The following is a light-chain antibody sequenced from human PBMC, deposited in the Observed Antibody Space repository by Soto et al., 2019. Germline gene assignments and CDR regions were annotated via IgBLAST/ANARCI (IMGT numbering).Light chain of an antibody. Sequence: DIVMTQRPLSSPVTLGQPASISCRSSQSLVHSDGDTYLSWLQQRPGQPPRLLLYRISKRFSGVPDRFSGSGAGTDFTLTISSLQPEDVAAYYCQKYNSAPLTFGGGTKVDIK. J-gene: IGKJ4*01. V-gene: IGKV2-24*01. CDR2: RIS. CDR3: QKYNSAPLT. CDR1: QSLVHSDGDTY.